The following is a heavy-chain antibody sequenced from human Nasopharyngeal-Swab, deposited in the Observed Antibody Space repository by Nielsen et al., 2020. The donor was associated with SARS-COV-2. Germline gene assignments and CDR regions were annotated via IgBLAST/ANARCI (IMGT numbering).Heavy chain of an antibody. J-gene: IGHJ4*02. CDR1: GFTFSSYG. Sequence: GESLKISCAASGFTFSSYGMHWVRQAPGKGPEWVAVIWYDGSNKYYADSVKGRFTISRDNSKNTLYLQMNSLRAEDTAVYYCARDEIAVAGYFDYWGQGTLVTVSS. V-gene: IGHV3-33*01. CDR2: IWYDGSNK. CDR3: ARDEIAVAGYFDY. D-gene: IGHD6-19*01.